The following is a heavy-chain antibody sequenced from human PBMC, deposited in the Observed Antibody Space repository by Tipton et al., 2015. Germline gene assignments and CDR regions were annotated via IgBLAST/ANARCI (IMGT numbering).Heavy chain of an antibody. Sequence: QLVQSGGGVVQPGRSLRLSCAASGFTFSIYGMHWVRQAPGKGLEWVAVIWYDGSNKYYADSVKGRFTISRDTSKNTLYLQMNSLRVEDTGVYYCARDEEYFDYWGQGTLVTVSS. CDR3: ARDEEYFDY. J-gene: IGHJ4*02. CDR1: GFTFSIYG. CDR2: IWYDGSNK. V-gene: IGHV3-33*01.